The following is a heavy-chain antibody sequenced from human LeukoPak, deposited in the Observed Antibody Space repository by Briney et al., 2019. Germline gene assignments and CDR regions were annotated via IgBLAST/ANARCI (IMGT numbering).Heavy chain of an antibody. CDR2: ISAYNGST. J-gene: IGHJ4*02. D-gene: IGHD4-17*01. Sequence: GASVKVSCKASGYTFTSYGISWVRQAPGQGLEWMGWISAYNGSTNYAQKLQGRVTMTTDTSTSTAYMELRSLRSDDTAVYYCARDWKDYGDYAEPHYWGQGTLVTVSS. CDR3: ARDWKDYGDYAEPHY. CDR1: GYTFTSYG. V-gene: IGHV1-18*01.